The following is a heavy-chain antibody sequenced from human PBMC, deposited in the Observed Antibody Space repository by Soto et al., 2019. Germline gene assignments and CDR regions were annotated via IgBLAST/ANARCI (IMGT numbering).Heavy chain of an antibody. Sequence: GGSLRLSCAASGFTFSSYAMSWVRQAPGKGLEWVSAISGSGGSTYYADSVKGRFTISRDNSKNTLYLQMNSLRAEDTAVYYCAKTFVLAATFFLSPPYGMDVWGQGTTVTVSS. J-gene: IGHJ6*02. CDR2: ISGSGGST. CDR3: AKTFVLAATFFLSPPYGMDV. D-gene: IGHD6-25*01. V-gene: IGHV3-23*01. CDR1: GFTFSSYA.